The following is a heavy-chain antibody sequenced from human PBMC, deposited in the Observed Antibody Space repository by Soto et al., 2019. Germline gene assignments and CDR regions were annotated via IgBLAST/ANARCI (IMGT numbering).Heavy chain of an antibody. CDR1: GGSISSSSYY. CDR3: ARHGSKANNNWFDP. J-gene: IGHJ5*02. CDR2: IYYSGST. Sequence: QLQLQESGPGLVKPSETLSLTCTVSGGSISSSSYYWGWIRQPPGKGLEWIGSIYYSGSTYYSPSLKSRVTISVDTSTNQFSLKLSSVTAADTAVYYCARHGSKANNNWFDPWGQGTLVTVSS. V-gene: IGHV4-39*01.